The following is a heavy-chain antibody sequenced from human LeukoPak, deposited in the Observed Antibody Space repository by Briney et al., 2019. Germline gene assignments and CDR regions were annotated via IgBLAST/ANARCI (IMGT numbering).Heavy chain of an antibody. CDR2: ISSSTTYM. Sequence: PGGSLRLSCAASGFTFSSYEMNWVRQAPGKGPEWVSSISSSTTYMYYADSLRGRFTISRNNAKDSLYLQMNSLRAEDTAVYYCARAGQYGLIDYWGQGTLVTVSS. CDR3: ARAGQYGLIDY. CDR1: GFTFSSYE. V-gene: IGHV3-21*01. D-gene: IGHD2-8*01. J-gene: IGHJ4*02.